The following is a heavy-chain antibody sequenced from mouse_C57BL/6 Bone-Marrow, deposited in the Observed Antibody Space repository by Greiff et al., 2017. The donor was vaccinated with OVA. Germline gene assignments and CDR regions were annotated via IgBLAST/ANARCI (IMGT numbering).Heavy chain of an antibody. CDR3: ARGGYEDWFAY. D-gene: IGHD3-1*01. Sequence: VQLKESGGDLVKPGGSLKLSCAASGFTFSSYGMSWVRPTPDKRLEWVATISSGGSYTYYPDSVKGRFTISRDNAKNTLYLQMSSLKSEDTAMYYCARGGYEDWFAYWGQGTLVTVSA. CDR1: GFTFSSYG. V-gene: IGHV5-6*01. J-gene: IGHJ3*01. CDR2: ISSGGSYT.